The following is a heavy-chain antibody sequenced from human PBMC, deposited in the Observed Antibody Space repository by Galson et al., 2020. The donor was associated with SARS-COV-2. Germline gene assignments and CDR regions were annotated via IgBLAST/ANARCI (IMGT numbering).Heavy chain of an antibody. Sequence: GESLKISCKASGYTFTGYYMHWVRQAPGQGLEWMGWISAYNGNTNYAQKLQGRVTMTTDTSTSTAYMELRSLRSDDTAVYYCARVQEIYCSSTSCYTNTGIDYWGQGTLVTVSS. D-gene: IGHD2-2*02. CDR3: ARVQEIYCSSTSCYTNTGIDY. V-gene: IGHV1-18*04. J-gene: IGHJ4*02. CDR1: GYTFTGYY. CDR2: ISAYNGNT.